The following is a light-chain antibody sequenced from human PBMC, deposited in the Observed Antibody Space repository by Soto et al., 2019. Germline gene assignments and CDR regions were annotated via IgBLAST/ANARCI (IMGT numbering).Light chain of an antibody. Sequence: EIVMTQSPATLSVSPGERATLSCRASQSVSSNLAWYQQKPGQTPQLLIYVASTRATVIPARFSGSGSGTEFTRTISSLQSEDFAVYYCQQYNVWPLTFGGGTKVEFK. CDR1: QSVSSN. CDR2: VAS. V-gene: IGKV3-15*01. J-gene: IGKJ4*01. CDR3: QQYNVWPLT.